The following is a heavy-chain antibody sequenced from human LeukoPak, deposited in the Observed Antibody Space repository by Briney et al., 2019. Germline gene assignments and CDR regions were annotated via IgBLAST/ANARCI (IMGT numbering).Heavy chain of an antibody. Sequence: GGSLRLSCAASGFTFSSYAMSWVRQAPGKGLEWVSAISGSGGSTYYADSVKGRFTISRDNAKNSLYLQMNSLRAEDTAVYYCARGKYCSGGSCYYPPYFDYWGQGTLVTVSS. CDR1: GFTFSSYA. CDR3: ARGKYCSGGSCYYPPYFDY. CDR2: ISGSGGST. J-gene: IGHJ4*02. D-gene: IGHD2-15*01. V-gene: IGHV3-23*01.